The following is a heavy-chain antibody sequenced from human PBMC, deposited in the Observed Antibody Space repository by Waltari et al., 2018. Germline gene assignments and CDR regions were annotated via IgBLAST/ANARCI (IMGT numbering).Heavy chain of an antibody. J-gene: IGHJ4*02. Sequence: QVQLQESGPGLVKPSETLSLTCTVSGYSISSGYYWGWIRQPPGKGLEWIGSIYHSGSTYYNPSLKSRVTISVDTSKNQFSLKLSSVTAADTAVYYCARDTAPSTDYYDSSGYSDYWGQGTLFTVSS. CDR1: GYSISSGYY. CDR3: ARDTAPSTDYYDSSGYSDY. CDR2: IYHSGST. V-gene: IGHV4-38-2*02. D-gene: IGHD3-22*01.